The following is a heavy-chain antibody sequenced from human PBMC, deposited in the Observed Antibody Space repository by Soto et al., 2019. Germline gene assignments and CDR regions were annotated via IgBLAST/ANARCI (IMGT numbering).Heavy chain of an antibody. V-gene: IGHV1-69*13. CDR3: ARDRAAAGTWGPGSLVFGY. J-gene: IGHJ4*02. CDR2: IIPIFGTA. CDR1: GGTFSSYA. D-gene: IGHD6-13*01. Sequence: SVKVSCKASGGTFSSYAISWVRQAPGQGLEWKGGIIPIFGTANYAQKFQGRVTITADESTSTAYMELSSLRSEDTAVYYCARDRAAAGTWGPGSLVFGYWGQGTLVTVSS.